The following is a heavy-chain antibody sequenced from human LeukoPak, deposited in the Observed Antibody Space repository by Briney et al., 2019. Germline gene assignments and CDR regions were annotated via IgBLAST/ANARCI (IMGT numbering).Heavy chain of an antibody. CDR3: ARIGYSSSSLDY. CDR2: INQDGSVN. CDR1: RFTFTNYW. Sequence: GRSLRLSCAASRFTFTNYWMSWVRQAPGKGLEWVANINQDGSVNYYMDSIKGRFTISRDNAKNSLFLQMNSLRADDTAVYHCARIGYSSSSLDYWGQGTLVTVSS. V-gene: IGHV3-7*01. J-gene: IGHJ4*02. D-gene: IGHD6-6*01.